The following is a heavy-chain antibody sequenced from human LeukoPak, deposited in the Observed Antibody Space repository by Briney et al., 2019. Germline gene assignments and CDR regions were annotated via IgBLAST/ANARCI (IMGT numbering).Heavy chain of an antibody. CDR3: AKDYYSSGWYPTPFDY. D-gene: IGHD6-19*01. CDR2: ISGSGGST. CDR1: GFTFSSYA. V-gene: IGHV3-23*01. J-gene: IGHJ4*02. Sequence: GGSLRLSCAASGFTFSSYAMSWVRQAPGKGLEWVSAISGSGGSTYYADSVKGRFTISRDNSKNTLYLQMNSLRAEDTAVYYCAKDYYSSGWYPTPFDYWGQGTLVTVSS.